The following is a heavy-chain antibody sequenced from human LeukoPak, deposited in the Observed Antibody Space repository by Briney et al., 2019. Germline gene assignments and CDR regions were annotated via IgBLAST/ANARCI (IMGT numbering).Heavy chain of an antibody. J-gene: IGHJ5*02. V-gene: IGHV4-59*01. CDR2: IYYSGDT. CDR3: VRGAGRDGFNP. CDR1: GVSIISSY. D-gene: IGHD5-24*01. Sequence: SETLSLTCTVSGVSIISSYWSWIRQPPGKGLEWIGYIYYSGDTNYNPSLRGRVTMSVDTSKNQFSLRLTSVTAADTAMYHCVRGAGRDGFNPRGQGTLVTVSS.